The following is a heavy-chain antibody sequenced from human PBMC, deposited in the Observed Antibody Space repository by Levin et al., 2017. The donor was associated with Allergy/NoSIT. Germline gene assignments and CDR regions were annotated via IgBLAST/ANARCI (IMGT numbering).Heavy chain of an antibody. J-gene: IGHJ4*02. CDR2: ISFDASDI. V-gene: IGHV3-30*18. CDR1: GFRFSGYS. Sequence: SGGSLRLSCAASGFRFSGYSMHWVRQAPGKGLEWVAVISFDASDIHYADSVKGRFTISRDNSKDTLYLQMNSLRPEDTAVYYCTKSNPHYYGSAQWGQGTLVTVSS. CDR3: TKSNPHYYGSAQ. D-gene: IGHD3-10*01.